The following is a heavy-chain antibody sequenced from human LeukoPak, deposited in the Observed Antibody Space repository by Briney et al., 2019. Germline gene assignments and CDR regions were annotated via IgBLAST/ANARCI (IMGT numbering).Heavy chain of an antibody. Sequence: SETLSLTCTVSGGSISSYYWSWIRQPAGKGLEWIGRIYTSGGTNYNPSLKSRVIMSVDTSKNQSSVTLSSVTAADTAVYYCTRMMRGAMGFDCWGQGTLVTVSS. V-gene: IGHV4-4*07. CDR3: TRMMRGAMGFDC. CDR2: IYTSGGT. CDR1: GGSISSYY. D-gene: IGHD3-10*01. J-gene: IGHJ4*02.